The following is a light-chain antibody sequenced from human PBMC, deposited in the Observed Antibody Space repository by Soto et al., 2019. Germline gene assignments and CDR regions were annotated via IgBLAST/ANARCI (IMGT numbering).Light chain of an antibody. J-gene: IGKJ4*01. CDR1: QSVRSSY. Sequence: EIVLTQSPGTLSLSPGERATLSCRASQSVRSSYLAWYQQKPGQAPRLLIYGASSTATGIPDRFSGSGSGTDFTLTISRLEPEDFAVYYCQQYGSSPLSFGGGTKVEIK. CDR2: GAS. V-gene: IGKV3-20*01. CDR3: QQYGSSPLS.